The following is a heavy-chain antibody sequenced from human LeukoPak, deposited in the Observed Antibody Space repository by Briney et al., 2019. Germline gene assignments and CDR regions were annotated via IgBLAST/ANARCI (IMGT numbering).Heavy chain of an antibody. Sequence: GGSLRLSCAASGFTLSSSNAMSWVRQAPGKGLEWVSLMSASGSATYYADSVRGRFTISRDTSKNTLYLQMNSLRTEDRAVYYCAKGTLFGVVTYFDSWGQGTLVTVSP. D-gene: IGHD3-3*01. CDR2: MSASGSAT. CDR1: GFTLSSSNA. J-gene: IGHJ4*02. CDR3: AKGTLFGVVTYFDS. V-gene: IGHV3-23*01.